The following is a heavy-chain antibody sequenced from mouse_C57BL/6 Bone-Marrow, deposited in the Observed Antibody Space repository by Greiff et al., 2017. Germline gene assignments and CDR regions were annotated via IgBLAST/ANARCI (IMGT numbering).Heavy chain of an antibody. CDR1: GYTFTSYW. CDR3: ARSNWDPYYAMDY. D-gene: IGHD4-1*01. Sequence: QVQLQQPGAELVMPGASVKLSCKASGYTFTSYWMHWVKQRPGQGLEWIGAIDPSDSYTNYNQKFKGKSTLTVDKSSSTAYMQLSSLTSEDSAVYYCARSNWDPYYAMDYWGQGTSVTVSS. J-gene: IGHJ4*01. CDR2: IDPSDSYT. V-gene: IGHV1-69*01.